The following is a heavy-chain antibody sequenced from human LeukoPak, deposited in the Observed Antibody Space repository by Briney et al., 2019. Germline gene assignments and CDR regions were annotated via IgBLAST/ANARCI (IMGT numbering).Heavy chain of an antibody. CDR2: ISYDGSNK. D-gene: IGHD6-19*01. J-gene: IGHJ6*02. CDR1: GFTFSSYV. CDR3: AKGRLAVAGPNYYYYGMDV. Sequence: GGSLRLSCAASGFTFSSYVMHWVRQAPGKGLEWVAVISYDGSNKYYADSVKGRFTISRDNSKNTLYLQMNSLRAEDTAVYYCAKGRLAVAGPNYYYYGMDVWGQGTTVTVSS. V-gene: IGHV3-30*18.